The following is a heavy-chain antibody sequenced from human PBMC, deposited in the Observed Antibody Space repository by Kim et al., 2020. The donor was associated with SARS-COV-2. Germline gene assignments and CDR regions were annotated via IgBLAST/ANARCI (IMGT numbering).Heavy chain of an antibody. J-gene: IGHJ4*02. D-gene: IGHD1-1*01. V-gene: IGHV3-15*01. Sequence: TDYAAPVKGRFTISRDDSKNTLYLQMNSLKTEDTAVYYCTTLGGNWNSDYWGQGTLVTVSS. CDR3: TTLGGNWNSDY. CDR2: T.